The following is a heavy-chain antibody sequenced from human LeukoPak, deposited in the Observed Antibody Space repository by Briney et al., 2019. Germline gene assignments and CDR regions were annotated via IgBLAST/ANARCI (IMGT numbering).Heavy chain of an antibody. CDR1: GFTFSSYS. D-gene: IGHD2-2*01. CDR3: ARDLAMNDDY. Sequence: GGSLRLSCAASGFTFSSYSMNWVRQAPGKGLEWVSVIYSGGSTYYADSVKGRFTISRDNSKNTLYLQMNSLRAEDTAVYYCARDLAMNDDYWGQGTLVTVSS. V-gene: IGHV3-66*01. J-gene: IGHJ4*02. CDR2: IYSGGST.